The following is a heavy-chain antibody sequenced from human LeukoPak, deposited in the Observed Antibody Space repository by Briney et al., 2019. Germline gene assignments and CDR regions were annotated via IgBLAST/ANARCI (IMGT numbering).Heavy chain of an antibody. CDR2: IYYSGST. D-gene: IGHD3-16*01. CDR1: GGSISSSSYY. CDR3: ARRWRGGATDY. J-gene: IGHJ4*02. Sequence: PSETLSLTCTVSGGSISSSSYYWGWIRQPPGKGLEWIGSIYYSGSTYYNPSLKSRVTISVDTSKNQFSLKLSSVTAADTAVYYCARRWRGGATDYWGQGTLVTVSS. V-gene: IGHV4-39*01.